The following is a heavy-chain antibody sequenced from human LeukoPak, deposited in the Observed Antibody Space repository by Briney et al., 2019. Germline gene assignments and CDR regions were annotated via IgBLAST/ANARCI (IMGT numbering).Heavy chain of an antibody. V-gene: IGHV1-8*03. D-gene: IGHD4-17*01. Sequence: GPVKVSCKASGYTFTSYDINWVRQATGQGLEWMGWMNPNSGNTGYAQKFQGRVTITRNTSISTAYMELSSLRSEDTAVYYCARDFSDSRDYGHPRSPYYMDVWGKGTTVTISS. CDR1: GYTFTSYD. J-gene: IGHJ6*03. CDR3: ARDFSDSRDYGHPRSPYYMDV. CDR2: MNPNSGNT.